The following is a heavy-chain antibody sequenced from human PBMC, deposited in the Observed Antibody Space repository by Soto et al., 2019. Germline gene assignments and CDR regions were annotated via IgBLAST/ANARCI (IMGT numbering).Heavy chain of an antibody. CDR2: IDYSGST. J-gene: IGHJ4*02. CDR1: GGSISSGGYY. D-gene: IGHD3-22*01. Sequence: QVQLQESGPGLVKPSQTLSLTCTVSGGSISSGGYYWSWIRQHPGKGLEWIGYIDYSGSTYYNPSLKIRVTISVDTSKNQFSLKLSSVTAADTAVYYCAREAKNYYDSSGYLFDYWGQGTLVTVSS. V-gene: IGHV4-31*03. CDR3: AREAKNYYDSSGYLFDY.